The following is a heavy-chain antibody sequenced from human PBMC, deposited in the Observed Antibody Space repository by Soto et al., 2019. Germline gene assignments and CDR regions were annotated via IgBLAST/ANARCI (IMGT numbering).Heavy chain of an antibody. Sequence: SVKVSCKASGGTFSSYAISWVRQAPGQGLEWMGGIIPISDTTNYAQKFQGRVTITADESTSTAYMELSSLRSDDTAVYYCARVDIVVVPAAPWGQGTLVTVSS. CDR1: GGTFSSYA. CDR2: IIPISDTT. J-gene: IGHJ5*02. CDR3: ARVDIVVVPAAP. V-gene: IGHV1-69*13. D-gene: IGHD2-2*01.